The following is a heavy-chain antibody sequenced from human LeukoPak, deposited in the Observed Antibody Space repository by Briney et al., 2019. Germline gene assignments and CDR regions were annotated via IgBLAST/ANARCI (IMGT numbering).Heavy chain of an antibody. D-gene: IGHD3-10*01. CDR2: INPNSGGT. J-gene: IGHJ4*02. Sequence: GASVKVSCKASGYTFTDYWMHWVRQAPGQGLEWMGWINPNSGGTKYAQKFQGRVTMTRDTSISTAYMELSRLRSDGTAMYYCAPGGAIDYWGQGTLVTVSS. CDR1: GYTFTDYW. CDR3: APGGAIDY. V-gene: IGHV1-2*02.